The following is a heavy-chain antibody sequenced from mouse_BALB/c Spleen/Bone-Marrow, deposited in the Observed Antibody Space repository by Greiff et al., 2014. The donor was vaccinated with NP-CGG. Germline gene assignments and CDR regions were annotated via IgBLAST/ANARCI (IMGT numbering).Heavy chain of an antibody. Sequence: VQLVESGAELAKPGASVKMSCKASGYNFISYWMHWVKQRPGQGLEWIGYINPSTGYTEYNQKFKDKATLTADKSSSKAYMQLSSLTSEDSEVYDCARNYDYDGGYYAMDYWGQGTSVTVSS. CDR1: GYNFISYW. CDR2: INPSTGYT. J-gene: IGHJ4*01. V-gene: IGHV1-7*01. CDR3: ARNYDYDGGYYAMDY. D-gene: IGHD2-4*01.